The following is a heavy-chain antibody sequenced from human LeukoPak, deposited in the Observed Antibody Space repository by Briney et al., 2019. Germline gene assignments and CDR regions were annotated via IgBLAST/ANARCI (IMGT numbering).Heavy chain of an antibody. CDR1: GFTFSSYS. V-gene: IGHV3-21*01. CDR3: ARGSTSGWPDYFDY. CDR2: ISSSSSYI. D-gene: IGHD6-19*01. J-gene: IGHJ4*02. Sequence: GGSLRLSCAASGFTFSSYSMNWVRQAPGKGLECVSSISSSSSYIYYADSVKGRFTISRDNAKNSLYLQMNSLRAEDTAVYYCARGSTSGWPDYFDYWGQGVLVTVSS.